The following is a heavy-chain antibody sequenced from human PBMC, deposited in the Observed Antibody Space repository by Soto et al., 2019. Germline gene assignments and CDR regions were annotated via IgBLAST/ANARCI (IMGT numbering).Heavy chain of an antibody. V-gene: IGHV3-23*01. CDR1: GFTFSSYA. D-gene: IGHD3-3*01. J-gene: IGHJ6*02. CDR3: AKDKLRFLEWSADPYYYYYGMDV. CDR2: ISGSGGST. Sequence: GGSLRLSCAASGFTFSSYAMSWVRQAPGKGLEWVSAISGSGGSTYYADSVKGRFTISRDNSKNTLYLQMNSLRAEDTAVYYCAKDKLRFLEWSADPYYYYYGMDVWGQGTTVTV.